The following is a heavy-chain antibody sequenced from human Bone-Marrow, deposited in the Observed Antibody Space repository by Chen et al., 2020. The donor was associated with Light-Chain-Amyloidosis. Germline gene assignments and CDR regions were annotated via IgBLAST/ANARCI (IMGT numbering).Heavy chain of an antibody. D-gene: IGHD5-12*01. CDR2: IYPDDSDV. CDR3: ARRRDGYNFDY. J-gene: IGHJ4*02. CDR1: GYTFPTYW. V-gene: IGHV5-51*01. Sequence: EVQLEQSGPEVKKHGESLKISCKGSGYTFPTYWIGWVRQMPGKGLEWMGVIYPDDSDVRYSPSFEGQVTISADKSSTTAYLQWRSLKASDTAMYYCARRRDGYNFDYWGQGTLVTVSS.